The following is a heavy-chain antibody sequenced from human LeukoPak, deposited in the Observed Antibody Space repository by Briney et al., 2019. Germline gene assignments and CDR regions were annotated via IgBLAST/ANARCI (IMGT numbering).Heavy chain of an antibody. CDR2: ILHTGRT. CDR1: GYSLTNHF. CDR3: ARGPAAVPP. Sequence: SETLSLTCGVSGYSLTNHFWIWIRQPPGKGMEWIGEILHTGRTNYNPSFNSRVTISIDTSKNQFFLSLTSVTAADTAVYYCARGPAAVPPWGQGTLVTVSS. D-gene: IGHD6-13*01. V-gene: IGHV4-34*12. J-gene: IGHJ5*02.